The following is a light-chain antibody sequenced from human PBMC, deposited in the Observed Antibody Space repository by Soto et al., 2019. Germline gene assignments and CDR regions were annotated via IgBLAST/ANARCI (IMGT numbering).Light chain of an antibody. J-gene: IGKJ1*01. Sequence: DIVLTQSPATLSLSPGERATLSCRASQSVRSFLAWYQQKPGQAPRLLIYDASNRATGIPARFSGSGSGTDFTLTISSLEPEDFATYYCQHYNSYSEAFGQGTKVELK. CDR3: QHYNSYSEA. CDR1: QSVRSF. V-gene: IGKV3-11*01. CDR2: DAS.